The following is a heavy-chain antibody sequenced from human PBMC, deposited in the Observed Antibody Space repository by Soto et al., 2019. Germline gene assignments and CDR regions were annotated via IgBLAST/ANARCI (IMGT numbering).Heavy chain of an antibody. D-gene: IGHD6-13*01. Sequence: QVQLVESGGGVVQPGRSLRLSCAASGFTFSSYGMHWVRQAPGKGLEWVAVIWYDGSNKYYADSVKGRFTISRDNSKNTLYRQMNSLRAEDTAVYDCARDRAAAVFLDAFDIWGQGTMVTVSS. J-gene: IGHJ3*02. V-gene: IGHV3-33*01. CDR1: GFTFSSYG. CDR2: IWYDGSNK. CDR3: ARDRAAAVFLDAFDI.